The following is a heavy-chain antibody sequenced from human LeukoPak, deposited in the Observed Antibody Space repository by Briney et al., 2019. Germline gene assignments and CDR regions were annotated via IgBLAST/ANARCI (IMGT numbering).Heavy chain of an antibody. CDR1: GGSISSYY. CDR2: IYTSGTT. D-gene: IGHD3-10*01. J-gene: IGHJ4*02. V-gene: IGHV4-4*07. CDR3: ARDAKYYYGSRTYFFSEY. Sequence: SETLSPTCTVSGGSISSYYWSWIRQPAGKGLEWIGHIYTSGTTNYNPSLKSRVTMSIDTSKNQFSLKLSSVTAADTAIYYCARDAKYYYGSRTYFFSEYWGQGTLLSVSS.